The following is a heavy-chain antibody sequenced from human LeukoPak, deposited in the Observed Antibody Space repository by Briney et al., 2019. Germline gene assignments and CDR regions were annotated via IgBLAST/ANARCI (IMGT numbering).Heavy chain of an antibody. CDR1: GYTFTSYG. CDR3: ARDYYDSSGYYFSFITRY. V-gene: IGHV1-18*01. CDR2: ISAYNGNT. D-gene: IGHD3-22*01. Sequence: ASVKVSCKASGYTFTSYGISWVRQAPGQGLEWMGWISAYNGNTNYAQKLQGRVTMTTDTSTSTAYMELRSLRSGDTAVYYCARDYYDSSGYYFSFITRYWGQGTLVTVSS. J-gene: IGHJ4*02.